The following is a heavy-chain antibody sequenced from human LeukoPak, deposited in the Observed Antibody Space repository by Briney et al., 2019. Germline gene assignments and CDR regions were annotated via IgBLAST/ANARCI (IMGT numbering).Heavy chain of an antibody. CDR3: ARNRDGYNSFDY. CDR1: GGSISSGGYY. V-gene: IGHV4-30-2*01. J-gene: IGHJ4*02. CDR2: IYHSGST. D-gene: IGHD5-24*01. Sequence: SETLSLTCTVSGGSISSGGYYWSWIRQPPGKGLEWIGYIYHSGSTYYNPSLKSRVTISVDRSKNQFSLKLSSVTAADTAVYYCARNRDGYNSFDYWGQGTLVTVSS.